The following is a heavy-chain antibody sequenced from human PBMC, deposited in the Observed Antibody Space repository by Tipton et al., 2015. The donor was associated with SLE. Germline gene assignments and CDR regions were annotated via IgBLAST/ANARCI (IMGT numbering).Heavy chain of an antibody. J-gene: IGHJ3*02. CDR2: INKSGST. Sequence: TLSLTCTVSGGSISSGVNYWGWIRHHPGKGLEWIAYINKSGSTYYNPALKSLVSASVDASRNQFSLKVTSVTAADTAVYYGARDRGTADGFDIWGQGTLVPVSS. V-gene: IGHV4-31*01. CDR3: ARDRGTADGFDI. CDR1: GGSISSGVNY. D-gene: IGHD2-21*02.